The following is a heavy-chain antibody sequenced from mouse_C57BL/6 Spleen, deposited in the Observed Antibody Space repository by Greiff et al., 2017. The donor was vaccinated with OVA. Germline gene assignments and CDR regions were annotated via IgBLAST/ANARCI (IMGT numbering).Heavy chain of an antibody. CDR2: IRLKSDNYAT. CDR3: TSYYDYDGDYFDY. V-gene: IGHV6-3*01. D-gene: IGHD2-4*01. Sequence: EVKLVESGGGLVQPGGSMKLSCVASGFTFSNYWMNWVRQSPEKGLEWVAQIRLKSDNYATHYAESVKGRFTISRDDSKSSVYLQMNNLRAEDTGIYYCTSYYDYDGDYFDYWGQGTTLTVSS. J-gene: IGHJ2*01. CDR1: GFTFSNYW.